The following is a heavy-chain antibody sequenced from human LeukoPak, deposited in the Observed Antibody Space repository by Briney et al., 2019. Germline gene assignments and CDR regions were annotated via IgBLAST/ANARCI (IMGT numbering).Heavy chain of an antibody. CDR1: GYTFTSYG. V-gene: IGHV1-18*01. CDR3: AGEDRLRLGAPSGNWFDP. J-gene: IGHJ5*02. Sequence: ASVKVSCKASGYTFTSYGISWVRQAPGQGLEWMGWTSAYNGNTNYAQKLQGRVTMTTDTSTSTAYMELRSLRSDDTAVYYCAGEDRLRLGAPSGNWFDPWGQGTLVTVSS. CDR2: TSAYNGNT. D-gene: IGHD3-16*01.